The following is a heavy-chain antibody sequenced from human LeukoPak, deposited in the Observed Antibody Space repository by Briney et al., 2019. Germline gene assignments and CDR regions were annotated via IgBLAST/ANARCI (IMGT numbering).Heavy chain of an antibody. Sequence: ASVKVSCKVSGYTFTSYAMNWVRQAPGQGLEWMGWINTNTGNPTYAQGFTGRFVFSLDTSVSTAYLQISSLKAEDTAVYYCARSGSGYDDNYYYYYMDVWGKGTTVTVSS. CDR2: INTNTGNP. J-gene: IGHJ6*03. CDR1: GYTFTSYA. CDR3: ARSGSGYDDNYYYYYMDV. D-gene: IGHD5-12*01. V-gene: IGHV7-4-1*02.